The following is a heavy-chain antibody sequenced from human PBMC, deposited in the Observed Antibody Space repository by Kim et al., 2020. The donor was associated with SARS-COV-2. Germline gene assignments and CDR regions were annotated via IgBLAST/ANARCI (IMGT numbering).Heavy chain of an antibody. Sequence: YYADYVKGRFTISRDNSKNTLYLQMNSLRAEDTAVYYCAKADQGWLQFDYWGQGTLVTVSS. V-gene: IGHV3-23*01. D-gene: IGHD5-12*01. CDR3: AKADQGWLQFDY. J-gene: IGHJ4*02.